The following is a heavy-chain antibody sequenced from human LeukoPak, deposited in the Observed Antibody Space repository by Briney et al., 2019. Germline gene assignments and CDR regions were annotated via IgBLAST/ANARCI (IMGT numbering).Heavy chain of an antibody. Sequence: GGSLRLSCAASGFTFSDYYMSWIRQAPGKGLEWVSYISSSGSTIYYADSVKGRFTISRDNAENSLYLQMNSLRAEDTAVYYCARDFGVCSGGSCYSGNWFDPWGQGTLVTVSS. V-gene: IGHV3-11*01. D-gene: IGHD2-15*01. CDR2: ISSSGSTI. CDR3: ARDFGVCSGGSCYSGNWFDP. J-gene: IGHJ5*02. CDR1: GFTFSDYY.